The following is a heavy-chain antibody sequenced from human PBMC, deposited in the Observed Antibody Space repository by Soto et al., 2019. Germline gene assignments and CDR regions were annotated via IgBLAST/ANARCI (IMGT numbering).Heavy chain of an antibody. Sequence: PSETLSLTCTVSGGSISSYYWSWIRQPPGKGLEWIGYIYYSGSTNYNPSLKSRVTISVDTSKNQFSLKLSSVTAADTAVYYCARHYYDSSGYYFYDYWGQGTLVTVSS. CDR1: GGSISSYY. CDR2: IYYSGST. J-gene: IGHJ4*02. D-gene: IGHD3-22*01. V-gene: IGHV4-59*01. CDR3: ARHYYDSSGYYFYDY.